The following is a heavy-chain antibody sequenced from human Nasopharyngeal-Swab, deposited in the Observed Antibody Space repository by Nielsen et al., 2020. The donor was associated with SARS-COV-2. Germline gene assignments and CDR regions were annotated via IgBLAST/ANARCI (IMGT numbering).Heavy chain of an antibody. V-gene: IGHV3-30*18. CDR2: ISYDGSNK. CDR1: GFTFSSYG. Sequence: GESLKISCAASGFTFSSYGMHWVRQAPGKGLEWVAVISYDGSNKYYADSVKGRFTISRDNSKNTLYLQMNSLRAEDTAVYYCAKSEVIQLWLLAAFDIWGQGTMVTVSS. J-gene: IGHJ3*02. CDR3: AKSEVIQLWLLAAFDI. D-gene: IGHD5-18*01.